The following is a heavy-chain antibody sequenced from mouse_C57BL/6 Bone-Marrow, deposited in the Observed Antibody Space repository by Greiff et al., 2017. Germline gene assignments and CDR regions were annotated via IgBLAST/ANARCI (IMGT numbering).Heavy chain of an antibody. D-gene: IGHD4-1*01. Sequence: QVQLQQSGAELVKPGASVKVSCKASGYTFTSYWMHWVKQRPGQGLEWIGRIHPSDSDTNYNQKFKGKATLTVDKSSSTAYLQLSSLRSEDSAVYYCAIGSWAYCDDWGQGTTLTVSS. J-gene: IGHJ2*01. CDR3: AIGSWAYCDD. V-gene: IGHV1-74*01. CDR2: IHPSDSDT. CDR1: GYTFTSYW.